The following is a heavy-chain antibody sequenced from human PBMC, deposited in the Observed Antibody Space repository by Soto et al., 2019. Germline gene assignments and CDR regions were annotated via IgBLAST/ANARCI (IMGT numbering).Heavy chain of an antibody. D-gene: IGHD3-10*01. CDR1: GFTFSSYD. Sequence: EVQLVESGGDLVQPGGSLRLSGAASGFTFSSYDMHWVRQAAEKGLEWVSAIGTAGDPYYTDSAKGRFTISRENAQNSLFLQMNSLRAGDTAVYYCARGSFGAGSFRAYMDVWGRGTTVTVSS. CDR2: IGTAGDP. J-gene: IGHJ6*03. CDR3: ARGSFGAGSFRAYMDV. V-gene: IGHV3-13*05.